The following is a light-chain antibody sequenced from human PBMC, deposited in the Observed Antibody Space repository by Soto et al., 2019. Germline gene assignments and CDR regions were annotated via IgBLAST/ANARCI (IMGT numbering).Light chain of an antibody. CDR3: QQRGNRPPWT. Sequence: ETVLTQYPATLALSGLARVTLXWRASQSVGKYLVWYQQKPAQAPRLLLYDASNRATGIPAGFSGSGSGTDFTLTISSLEPEDVAVYYCQQRGNRPPWTFGQGTKVDNK. V-gene: IGKV3-11*01. J-gene: IGKJ1*01. CDR1: QSVGKY. CDR2: DAS.